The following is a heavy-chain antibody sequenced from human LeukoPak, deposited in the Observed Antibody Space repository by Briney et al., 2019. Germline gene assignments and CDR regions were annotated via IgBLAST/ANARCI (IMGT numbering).Heavy chain of an antibody. V-gene: IGHV4-59*11. CDR2: IYYNGFT. J-gene: IGHJ5*02. CDR1: SGSISTHY. Sequence: SETLSLTCTVSSGSISTHYWNWLRQPPGQGLEWIGYIYYNGFTNYNASLKSRVTMSVDPSKNQFSLKLSSVTAADTAVYYCAREAKYYESYGWFDPWGQGTLVTVSS. CDR3: AREAKYYESYGWFDP. D-gene: IGHD3-22*01.